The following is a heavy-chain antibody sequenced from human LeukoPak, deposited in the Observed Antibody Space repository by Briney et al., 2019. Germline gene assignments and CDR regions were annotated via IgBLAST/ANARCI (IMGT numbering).Heavy chain of an antibody. CDR2: IKQDGSEK. CDR3: ARVPYCSSTSCYRNYYYGMDV. V-gene: IGHV3-7*01. Sequence: PGGSLRLSCAASGFTFSSYWMSWVRQAPGKGLEWVANIKQDGSEKYYVDSVKGRFTISRDNAKNSLYLQMNSLRAEDTAVYYCARVPYCSSTSCYRNYYYGMDVWGQRTTVTVSS. D-gene: IGHD2-2*02. J-gene: IGHJ6*02. CDR1: GFTFSSYW.